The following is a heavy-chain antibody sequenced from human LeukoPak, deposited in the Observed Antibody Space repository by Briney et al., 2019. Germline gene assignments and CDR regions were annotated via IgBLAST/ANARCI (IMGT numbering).Heavy chain of an antibody. D-gene: IGHD3-9*01. V-gene: IGHV5-51*01. Sequence: GESLKISCKGSGYSFTSYWIGWVRQMPGKGLEWMGIIYPGDSDTRYSPSFQGQVTISADKSTSTAYLQWSSLKASDTAMYYCARHLPDYDVLTGYYYYFDYWGQGTLVTVSS. CDR2: IYPGDSDT. CDR3: ARHLPDYDVLTGYYYYFDY. J-gene: IGHJ4*02. CDR1: GYSFTSYW.